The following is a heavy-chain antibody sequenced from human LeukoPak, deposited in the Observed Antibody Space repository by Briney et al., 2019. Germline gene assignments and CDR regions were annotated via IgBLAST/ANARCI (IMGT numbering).Heavy chain of an antibody. D-gene: IGHD2/OR15-2a*01. Sequence: GGSLRRSCAASGFTFSNYNMNWVRQAPGKGLEWVSCITTSSSYIYDADSVKGRFTISRDNAKNSLYLQMNSLRAEDTGVYYCARQEYSTFDYWGQGTLATVSS. J-gene: IGHJ4*02. CDR2: ITTSSSYI. CDR3: ARQEYSTFDY. V-gene: IGHV3-21*01. CDR1: GFTFSNYN.